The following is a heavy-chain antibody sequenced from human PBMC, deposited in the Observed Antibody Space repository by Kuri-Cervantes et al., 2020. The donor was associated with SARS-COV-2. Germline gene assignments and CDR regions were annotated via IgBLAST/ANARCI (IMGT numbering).Heavy chain of an antibody. CDR1: GVTYRFFA. J-gene: IGHJ4*02. Sequence: GESLKISCVVSGVTYRFFAMRWVRQAPGKGLQWVASISTSGGSLYPADSVKGRFSISRDESNNVLYLQMDRLRGEDTAIYYCAKGEDIVSLPGHFDLWGQGTVVTVSS. V-gene: IGHV3-23*01. D-gene: IGHD2-15*01. CDR3: AKGEDIVSLPGHFDL. CDR2: ISTSGGSL.